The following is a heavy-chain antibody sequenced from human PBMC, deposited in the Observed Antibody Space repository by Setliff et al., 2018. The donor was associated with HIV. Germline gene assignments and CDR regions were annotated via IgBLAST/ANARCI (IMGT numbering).Heavy chain of an antibody. CDR1: GVSISNYY. Sequence: SETLSLTCTVSGVSISNYYWGWIRQPAGKGLEWIGRIYTSGNTNYNPSLKSRVTMSVDTSKKQFSLKLTSVTAADTAVYYCAGHFYYSGSGIWAGLDSWGQGTLVTVSS. D-gene: IGHD3-10*01. J-gene: IGHJ4*02. CDR3: AGHFYYSGSGIWAGLDS. V-gene: IGHV4-4*07. CDR2: IYTSGNT.